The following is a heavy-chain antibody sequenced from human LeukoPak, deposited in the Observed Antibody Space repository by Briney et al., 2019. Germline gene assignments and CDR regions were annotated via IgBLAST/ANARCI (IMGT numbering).Heavy chain of an antibody. V-gene: IGHV1-2*04. Sequence: VASVKVSCKASGYTFTGYYMHWVRQAPGQGLEWMGWINPNSGGTDYAQKFQGWVTMTRDTSISTAYMELSRLRSDDTAVYYCARDTYYYGMDVWGQGTTVTVSS. J-gene: IGHJ6*02. CDR1: GYTFTGYY. CDR3: ARDTYYYGMDV. CDR2: INPNSGGT.